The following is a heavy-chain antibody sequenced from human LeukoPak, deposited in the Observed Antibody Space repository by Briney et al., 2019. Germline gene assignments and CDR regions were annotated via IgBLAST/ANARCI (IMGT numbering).Heavy chain of an antibody. CDR2: INAGNGNT. J-gene: IGHJ4*02. Sequence: ASVKVSCKASGYTFTSYAMHWVRQAPGQRLEWMGWINAGNGNTKYSQEFQGRVTMTRDTSISTAYMELSRLRSDDTAVYYCARTDSSGYYSLDYWGQGTLVTVSS. CDR1: GYTFTSYA. CDR3: ARTDSSGYYSLDY. D-gene: IGHD3-22*01. V-gene: IGHV1-3*01.